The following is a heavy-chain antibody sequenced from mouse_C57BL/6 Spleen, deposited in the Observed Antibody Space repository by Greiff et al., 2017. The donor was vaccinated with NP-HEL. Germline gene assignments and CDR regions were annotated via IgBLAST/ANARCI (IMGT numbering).Heavy chain of an antibody. V-gene: IGHV1-61*01. CDR2: IYPSDSET. Sequence: QVPLQQPGAELVRPGSSVKLSCKASGYTFTSYWMDWVKQRPGQGLEWIGNIYPSDSETHYTQKFKDKATLTVDKSSSTAYMQLSSLTSEDSAVYYCARELRRPYAMDYWGQGTSVTVSS. D-gene: IGHD2-12*01. CDR3: ARELRRPYAMDY. CDR1: GYTFTSYW. J-gene: IGHJ4*01.